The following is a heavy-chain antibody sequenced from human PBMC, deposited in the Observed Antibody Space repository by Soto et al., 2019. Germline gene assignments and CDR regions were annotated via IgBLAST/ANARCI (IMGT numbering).Heavy chain of an antibody. CDR2: INAGNGNT. D-gene: IGHD3-10*01. Sequence: ASVKVSCKASGYTFTSYAMHWVRQAPGQRLEWMGWINAGNGNTKYSQKFQGRVTITRDTSASTAYMELSSLRSEDTAVYYCATDLWFGESHQDDYWGQGTLVTVSS. CDR1: GYTFTSYA. J-gene: IGHJ4*02. V-gene: IGHV1-3*01. CDR3: ATDLWFGESHQDDY.